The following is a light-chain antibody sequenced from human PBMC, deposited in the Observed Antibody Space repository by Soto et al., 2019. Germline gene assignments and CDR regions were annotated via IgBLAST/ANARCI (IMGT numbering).Light chain of an antibody. CDR3: TQDTGWPWA. Sequence: DVVLTQSPLSLAVTLGQPASISCSSSQSLVFGDGNTYLNWFHQRPGQSPRRLIYKVSNRDSGVPDRFSGSGSGTNFTLKISRVEPEDVGVYYCTQDTGWPWAVGQGTKV. CDR2: KVS. J-gene: IGKJ1*01. V-gene: IGKV2-30*01. CDR1: QSLVFGDGNTY.